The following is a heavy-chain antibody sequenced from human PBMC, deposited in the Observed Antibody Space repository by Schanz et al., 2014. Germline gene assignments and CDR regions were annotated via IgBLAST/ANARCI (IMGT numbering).Heavy chain of an antibody. D-gene: IGHD2-8*02. CDR3: AKSLESCPGGRCSRGYFDY. V-gene: IGHV3-23*01. Sequence: VHLLESGGGLVEPGGSLRLSCAASGFSFSDHAMDWVRQAAGKGLEWVSAISGSGGSTYYADSVKGRFTISRDNSKNTLYLQMSSLRAEDTAVYYCAKSLESCPGGRCSRGYFDYWGQGTLVTVSS. CDR2: ISGSGGST. J-gene: IGHJ4*02. CDR1: GFSFSDHA.